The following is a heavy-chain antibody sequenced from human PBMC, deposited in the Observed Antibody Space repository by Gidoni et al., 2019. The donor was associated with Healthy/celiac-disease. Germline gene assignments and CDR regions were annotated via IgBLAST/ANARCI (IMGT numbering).Heavy chain of an antibody. D-gene: IGHD3-10*01. Sequence: QLQLQESGPGLVKPPETLSLTCTVSGGSISSSSYYWGWIRQPPGKGLEWIGSIYYSGSTYYNPSLKSRVTISVDTSKSQFSLKLSSVTAADTAVYYCARESLWFGEFTDYWGQGTLVTVSS. V-gene: IGHV4-39*07. CDR3: ARESLWFGEFTDY. J-gene: IGHJ4*02. CDR1: GGSISSSSYY. CDR2: IYYSGST.